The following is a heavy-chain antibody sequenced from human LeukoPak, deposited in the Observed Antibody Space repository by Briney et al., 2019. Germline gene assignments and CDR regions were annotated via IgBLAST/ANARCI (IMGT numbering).Heavy chain of an antibody. V-gene: IGHV4-30-4*01. Sequence: PSQTLSLTCTVSGGSISSGDYYWSWIRQPPGKGLEWIGYIYYSGSTYYNPSLKSRVTISVDTSENQFSLRLSSVTAADTAVYYCARVRGWLEGNWFDPWGQGTLVTVSS. CDR2: IYYSGST. CDR3: ARVRGWLEGNWFDP. D-gene: IGHD3-22*01. J-gene: IGHJ5*02. CDR1: GGSISSGDYY.